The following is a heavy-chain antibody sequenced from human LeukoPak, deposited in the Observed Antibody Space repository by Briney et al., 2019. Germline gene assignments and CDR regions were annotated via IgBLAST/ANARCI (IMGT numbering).Heavy chain of an antibody. Sequence: PGGSLRLSCAASGFTFSSYWMSWVRQAPGKGLEWEANIKQDGSEKYYVDSVKVRFTISRDNAKNSLYLQMNSLRAEDTAVYYCARDNVRDGGIAAAGTDYWGQGTLVTVSS. CDR1: GFTFSSYW. D-gene: IGHD6-13*01. CDR2: IKQDGSEK. J-gene: IGHJ4*02. V-gene: IGHV3-7*01. CDR3: ARDNVRDGGIAAAGTDY.